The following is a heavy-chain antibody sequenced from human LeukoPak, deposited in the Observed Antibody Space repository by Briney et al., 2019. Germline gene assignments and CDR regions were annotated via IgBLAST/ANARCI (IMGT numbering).Heavy chain of an antibody. CDR2: LSGSGTKT. V-gene: IGHV3-23*01. J-gene: IGHJ4*02. CDR1: GFAFNTYG. D-gene: IGHD1-26*01. Sequence: PGGSLRLSRAASGFAFNTYGMSWVRQAPGKGLEWVSALSGSGTKTFYADSVKGRFTISRDNSKNMLYLQMNSLRAEDTAMYYCAKDRSWALDYWGQGTLVTVSS. CDR3: AKDRSWALDY.